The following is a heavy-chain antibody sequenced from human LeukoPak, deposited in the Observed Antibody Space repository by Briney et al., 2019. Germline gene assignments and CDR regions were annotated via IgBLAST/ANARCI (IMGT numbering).Heavy chain of an antibody. CDR1: GYTFTGYY. V-gene: IGHV1-2*02. J-gene: IGHJ5*02. CDR3: TRSQFYYGAGSLGFDP. D-gene: IGHD3-10*01. Sequence: ASVKVSCKASGYTFTGYYMHWVRQAPGQGLEWMGWINPNSGGTNCAQKFQARVTMTRDTSVSTAYMELSRLTSDDTAIYFCTRSQFYYGAGSLGFDPWGQGTLVTVSS. CDR2: INPNSGGT.